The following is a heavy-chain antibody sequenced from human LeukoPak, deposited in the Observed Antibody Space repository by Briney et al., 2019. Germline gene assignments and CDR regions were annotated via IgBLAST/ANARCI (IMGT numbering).Heavy chain of an antibody. CDR1: GYTFTSYD. CDR3: ARVRGYSYGYVLDY. V-gene: IGHV1-8*01. J-gene: IGHJ4*02. Sequence: ASVKVSCKASGYTFTSYDINWVRQATGQGLEWMGWMSPNSGNTGYAQKFQGRVTMTRNTSISTAYMELSSLRSEDTAVYYCARVRGYSYGYVLDYWGQGTLVTVSS. CDR2: MSPNSGNT. D-gene: IGHD5-18*01.